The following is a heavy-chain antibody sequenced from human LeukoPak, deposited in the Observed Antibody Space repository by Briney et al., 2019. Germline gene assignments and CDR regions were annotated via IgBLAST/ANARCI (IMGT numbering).Heavy chain of an antibody. CDR1: GFTFSSYG. V-gene: IGHV3-30*18. Sequence: PGRSLRLSCAASGFTFSSYGLHWVRQAPGKGLEWVAVISYDGSNKYYADSVKGRFTISRDNSKNTLYLQMNSLRAEDTAVYYCAKTGGESQGFDYWGQGTLVTVSS. J-gene: IGHJ4*02. CDR3: AKTGGESQGFDY. CDR2: ISYDGSNK. D-gene: IGHD3-16*01.